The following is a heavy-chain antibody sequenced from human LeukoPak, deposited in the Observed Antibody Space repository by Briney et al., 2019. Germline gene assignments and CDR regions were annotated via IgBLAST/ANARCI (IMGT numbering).Heavy chain of an antibody. V-gene: IGHV4-4*07. Sequence: SETLSLTCTVSGGSISGYYWNWIRQPAGEGLEWIGRIYTSAITNYNPSLKSRVTMSLDTSKNQFSLQLSSVTAADTAVYYCARVGGYDILGYFDYWGRGTLVTVSS. CDR2: IYTSAIT. CDR3: ARVGGYDILGYFDY. J-gene: IGHJ4*02. D-gene: IGHD3-9*01. CDR1: GGSISGYY.